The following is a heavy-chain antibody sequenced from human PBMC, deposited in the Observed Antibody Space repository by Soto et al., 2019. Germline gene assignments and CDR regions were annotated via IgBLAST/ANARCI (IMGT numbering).Heavy chain of an antibody. CDR3: ARAPYGDHRFFDY. CDR1: GGSISSGGYY. D-gene: IGHD4-17*01. V-gene: IGHV4-31*03. CDR2: IFYSGDT. J-gene: IGHJ4*02. Sequence: SETLSLTCTVSGGSISSGGYYWSWIRQHPGKGLEWIGYIFYSGDTYYNPSLKSRVTMSVDTSENQFSLKLISVTAADTAVYYCARAPYGDHRFFDYWGQGTLVTVSS.